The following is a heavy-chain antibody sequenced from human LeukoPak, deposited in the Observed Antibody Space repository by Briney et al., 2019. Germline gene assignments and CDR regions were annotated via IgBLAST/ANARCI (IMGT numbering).Heavy chain of an antibody. V-gene: IGHV4-39*07. D-gene: IGHD4-23*01. Sequence: SETLSLTCTVSGGSISSSSYYWGWIRQPPGKGLEWIGSIYYSGSTYYNPSLKSRVTISVDTSKNQFSLKLSSVTAADTAVYYCARDYGGNSLYYYYIDVWGKGTTVTVSS. J-gene: IGHJ6*03. CDR1: GGSISSSSYY. CDR2: IYYSGST. CDR3: ARDYGGNSLYYYYIDV.